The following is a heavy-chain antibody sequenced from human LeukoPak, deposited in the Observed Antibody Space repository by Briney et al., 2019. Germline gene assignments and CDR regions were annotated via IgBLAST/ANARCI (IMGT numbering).Heavy chain of an antibody. CDR3: VRSSFLVRGVILFTSDHQGIH. Sequence: GASVKVSCKTSGYTFTSYDINWVRQAPGQGLEWMAWMNPYSDNTGYLQKFRGRLTMTRDISIGTAYMELSSLGSEDTAVYYCVRSSFLVRGVILFTSDHQGIHWGQEPLVPVTS. V-gene: IGHV1-8*01. J-gene: IGHJ4*02. D-gene: IGHD3-10*01. CDR2: MNPYSDNT. CDR1: GYTFTSYD.